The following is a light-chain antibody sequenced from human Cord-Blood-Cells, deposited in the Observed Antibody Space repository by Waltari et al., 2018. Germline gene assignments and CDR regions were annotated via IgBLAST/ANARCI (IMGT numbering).Light chain of an antibody. J-gene: IGLJ1*01. CDR2: DVI. V-gene: IGLV2-14*03. CDR3: SSYTSSSTPFV. Sequence: QSALTQPASVSGSPGPSITIPCTGTSSHVGGYNYVSWYKQHPGKAPKLIIYDVINRPSGVSNRFSGSKSGNTASLTISGLQAEDEADYYCSSYTSSSTPFVCGTGTKVTVL. CDR1: SSHVGGYNY.